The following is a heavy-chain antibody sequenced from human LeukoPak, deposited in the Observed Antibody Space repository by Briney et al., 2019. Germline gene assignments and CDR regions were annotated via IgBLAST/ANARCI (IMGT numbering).Heavy chain of an antibody. CDR2: IYSGGST. Sequence: GGSLRLSCAVSGFTVSSNYMSWVRQAPGKELEWVSVIYSGGSTHYADSVKGRFTISRDNSKNTVFLQMNSLRAEDTAVYYCARADGTGGPYDYWGQGTLVTVSS. D-gene: IGHD3/OR15-3a*01. CDR3: ARADGTGGPYDY. CDR1: GFTVSSNY. V-gene: IGHV3-53*01. J-gene: IGHJ4*02.